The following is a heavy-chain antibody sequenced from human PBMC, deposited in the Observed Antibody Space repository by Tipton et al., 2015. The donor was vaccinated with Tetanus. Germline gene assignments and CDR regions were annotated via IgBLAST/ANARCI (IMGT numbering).Heavy chain of an antibody. CDR2: IYPGDSDT. CDR3: ARRLGPYTGDQIWHFDL. Sequence: QSGPEVKKPEESLRISCKASGYEFISYWIAWVRQMPGKGLEWMGIIYPGDSDTRYSPSFQGQVTISADKSITTAYLQWSSLKASDTAMYYCARRLGPYTGDQIWHFDLWGRGTLVTVSS. CDR1: GYEFISYW. J-gene: IGHJ2*01. V-gene: IGHV5-51*01. D-gene: IGHD7-27*01.